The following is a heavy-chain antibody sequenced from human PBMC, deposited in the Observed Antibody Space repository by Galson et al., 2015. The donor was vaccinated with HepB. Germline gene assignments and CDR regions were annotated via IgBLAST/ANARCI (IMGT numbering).Heavy chain of an antibody. J-gene: IGHJ4*02. CDR2: ISRSSNYM. CDR1: GFIFSSYS. V-gene: IGHV3-21*01. CDR3: ARDIGRGDFDY. D-gene: IGHD2-15*01. Sequence: SLRLSCAASGFIFSSYSMDWVRQAPGKGLEWVSSISRSSNYMYYADSVRGRFTISRDNAENSLFLQMNSLRAKDTAVYYCARDIGRGDFDYWGQGTLVTVSS.